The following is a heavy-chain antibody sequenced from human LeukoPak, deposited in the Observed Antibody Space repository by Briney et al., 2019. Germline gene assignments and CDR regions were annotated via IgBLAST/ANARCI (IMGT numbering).Heavy chain of an antibody. CDR2: IYTSGST. D-gene: IGHD6-19*01. CDR1: GGSISSYY. CDR3: ARDGGSSGWYAGVFDY. J-gene: IGHJ4*02. V-gene: IGHV4-4*07. Sequence: SETLSLTCTVSGGSISSYYWSWTRQPAGKGLEWIGRIYTSGSTNYNPSLKSRVTMSVDTSKNQFSLKLSSVTAADTAVYYCARDGGSSGWYAGVFDYWGQGTLVTVSS.